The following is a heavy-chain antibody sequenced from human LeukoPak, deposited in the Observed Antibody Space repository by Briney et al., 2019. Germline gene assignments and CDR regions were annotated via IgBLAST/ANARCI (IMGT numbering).Heavy chain of an antibody. Sequence: GGSLRLSCAASGFTFSSYAMHWVRQAPGKGLEWVAVISYDGSNKYYADSVKGRFTISRDNSKNTLYLQMNSLRAEDTAVYYCARDSWGVGCCSGGICYSFDYWGQGTLVTVSS. V-gene: IGHV3-30*04. J-gene: IGHJ4*02. CDR3: ARDSWGVGCCSGGICYSFDY. CDR1: GFTFSSYA. D-gene: IGHD2-15*01. CDR2: ISYDGSNK.